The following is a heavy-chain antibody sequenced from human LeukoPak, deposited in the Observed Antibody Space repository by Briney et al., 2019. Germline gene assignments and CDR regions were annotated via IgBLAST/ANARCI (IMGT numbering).Heavy chain of an antibody. Sequence: GGSLRLSCAASGFTFSNYAMSWVRQAPGKGLEWVSGTSGSGSGTYYADSVKGRFSISRDNSKNTLSLQMNSLRAEDTAICYCAKQRGYTYNYAIDYWGQGTLVTVSS. D-gene: IGHD5-12*01. CDR1: GFTFSNYA. J-gene: IGHJ4*02. CDR3: AKQRGYTYNYAIDY. V-gene: IGHV3-23*01. CDR2: TSGSGSGT.